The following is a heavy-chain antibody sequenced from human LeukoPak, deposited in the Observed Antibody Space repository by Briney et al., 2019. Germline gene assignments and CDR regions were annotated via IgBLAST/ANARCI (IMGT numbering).Heavy chain of an antibody. Sequence: GGSLRLSCSASGFIFNEFYMSWIRQAPGKGLEWVSYISSSGSTIYYADSVKGRFTISRDNAKNSLYLQMNSLRAEDTAVYYCARRAYYDSSGYYYYFDYWGQGTLVTVSS. CDR3: ARRAYYDSSGYYYYFDY. J-gene: IGHJ4*02. V-gene: IGHV3-11*01. CDR2: ISSSGSTI. D-gene: IGHD3-22*01. CDR1: GFIFNEFY.